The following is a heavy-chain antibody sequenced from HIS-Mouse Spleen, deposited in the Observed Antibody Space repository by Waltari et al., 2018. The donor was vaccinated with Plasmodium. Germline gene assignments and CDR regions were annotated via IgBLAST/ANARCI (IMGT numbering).Heavy chain of an antibody. V-gene: IGHV1-2*02. Sequence: QVQLVQSGAEVKKPGASVKVSCKASGYTFTGYYMPWLRPAPGQGLEWMGWINPNSGGTNYAQKFQGRVTMTRDTSISTAYMELSRLRSDDTAVYYCARVLGYKAAAGTFVEYFQHWGQGTLVTVSS. CDR1: GYTFTGYY. D-gene: IGHD6-13*01. CDR3: ARVLGYKAAAGTFVEYFQH. CDR2: INPNSGGT. J-gene: IGHJ1*01.